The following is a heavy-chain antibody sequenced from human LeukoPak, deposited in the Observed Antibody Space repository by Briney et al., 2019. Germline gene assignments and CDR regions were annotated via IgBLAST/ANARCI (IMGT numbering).Heavy chain of an antibody. J-gene: IGHJ4*02. D-gene: IGHD3-10*01. CDR3: AKAHRRLRGVITYYFDY. CDR1: GFTFSSYA. CDR2: ISGSGGST. V-gene: IGHV3-23*01. Sequence: GGSLRLSCAASGFTFSSYAMSWVRQAPGKGLEWVSAISGSGGSTYYADSVKGRFTISRDNSKNTLYLQMNSLRAEDTAVYYCAKAHRRLRGVITYYFDYWGQGTLVTVSS.